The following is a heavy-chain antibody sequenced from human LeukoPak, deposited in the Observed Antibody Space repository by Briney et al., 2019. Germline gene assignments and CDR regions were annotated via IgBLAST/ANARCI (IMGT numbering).Heavy chain of an antibody. Sequence: ASVKVSCKASGYTFTGYYMHWVRQAPGQGLEWMGWINPNSGGTDYAQKFQGWVTMTRDTSISTAYMELSRLRSDDTAVYYCARDPSYGSGSYDYWGQGTLVTASS. D-gene: IGHD3-10*01. J-gene: IGHJ4*02. V-gene: IGHV1-2*04. CDR2: INPNSGGT. CDR1: GYTFTGYY. CDR3: ARDPSYGSGSYDY.